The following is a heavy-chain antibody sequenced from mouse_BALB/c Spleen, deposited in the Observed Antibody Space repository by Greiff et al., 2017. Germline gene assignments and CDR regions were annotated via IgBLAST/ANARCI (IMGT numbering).Heavy chain of an antibody. CDR1: GFTFSSFG. CDR3: ARFSHYAMDY. Sequence: EVKLMESGGGLVQPGGSRKLSCAASGFTFSSFGMHWVRQAPEKGLEWVAYISSGSSTIYYADTVKGRFTISRDNPKNTLFLQMTSLRSEDTAMYYCARFSHYAMDYWGQGTSVTVSS. V-gene: IGHV5-17*02. D-gene: IGHD6-2*01. J-gene: IGHJ4*01. CDR2: ISSGSSTI.